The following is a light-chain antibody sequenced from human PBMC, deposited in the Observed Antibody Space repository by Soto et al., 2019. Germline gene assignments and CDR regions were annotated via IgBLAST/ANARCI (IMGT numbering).Light chain of an antibody. CDR3: SSYTAPTTSV. CDR2: EVS. CDR1: TSDVGNYNY. V-gene: IGLV2-14*01. J-gene: IGLJ1*01. Sequence: QSALTQPASVSGSPGQSITISCTGTTSDVGNYNYVSWYQQHPGKAPKLMIYEVSYRSTGASNRFSGTKSGNTASLTISGLQGEDEADYYCSSYTAPTTSVFGAGTKLTVL.